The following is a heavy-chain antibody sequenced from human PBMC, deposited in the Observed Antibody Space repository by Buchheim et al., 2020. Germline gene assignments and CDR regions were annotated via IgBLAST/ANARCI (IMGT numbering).Heavy chain of an antibody. D-gene: IGHD2-2*02. CDR3: ARSYSWVVPAAISGY. V-gene: IGHV3-33*01. J-gene: IGHJ4*02. CDR1: GFTFSTYG. CDR2: IWYDGSNE. Sequence: QVQLVDSGGGVVQPGGSLRLSCTASGFTFSTYGMHWVRQAPGKGLEWVALIWYDGSNEYYADSVKGRFTISRDNSKNTLHLQMNSLRAEDTAVYYCARSYSWVVPAAISGYWGQGTL.